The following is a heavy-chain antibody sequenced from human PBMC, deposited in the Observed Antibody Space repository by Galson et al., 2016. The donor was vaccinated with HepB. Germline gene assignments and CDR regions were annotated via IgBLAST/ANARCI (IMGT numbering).Heavy chain of an antibody. V-gene: IGHV1-46*01. Sequence: SVKVSCKASGYTFTTYYMHWVRQAPGQGLEWMGIIKPSGGRTDYAQKFQGRVTMTRDTSTSTVYMELSSLRSEDTAVYYCATSGSYYVADYWGQGTLVTVSS. CDR2: IKPSGGRT. CDR1: GYTFTTYY. CDR3: ATSGSYYVADY. D-gene: IGHD1-26*01. J-gene: IGHJ4*02.